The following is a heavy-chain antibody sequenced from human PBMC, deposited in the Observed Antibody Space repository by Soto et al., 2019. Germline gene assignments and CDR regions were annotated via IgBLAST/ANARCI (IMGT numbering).Heavy chain of an antibody. J-gene: IGHJ6*02. V-gene: IGHV1-2*04. Sequence: ASLKVSCKASGYSFTDYHIHWVREAPGQGLEWLGRINPKSGGTSTAQKFQGWVTMTTDTSISTASMELTRLTSDDTAIYYCARGDSTDCSNGVCSFFYNHDMDVWGRGTTVTVSS. CDR2: INPKSGGT. CDR3: ARGDSTDCSNGVCSFFYNHDMDV. D-gene: IGHD2-8*01. CDR1: GYSFTDYH.